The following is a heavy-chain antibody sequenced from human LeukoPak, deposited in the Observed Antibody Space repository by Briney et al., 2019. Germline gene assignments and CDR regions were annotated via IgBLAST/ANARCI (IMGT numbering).Heavy chain of an antibody. V-gene: IGHV3-30*18. CDR3: AKDRSTYYYDSSGPFY. J-gene: IGHJ4*02. CDR1: GFTFSSYG. Sequence: GGSLRLSCAASGFTFSSYGMHWVRQAPGKGLEWVAVISYDGSNKYYADSVKGRFTISRDNSKNTLYLQMNSLRAEDTAVYYCAKDRSTYYYDSSGPFYWGQGTLVTVSS. D-gene: IGHD3-22*01. CDR2: ISYDGSNK.